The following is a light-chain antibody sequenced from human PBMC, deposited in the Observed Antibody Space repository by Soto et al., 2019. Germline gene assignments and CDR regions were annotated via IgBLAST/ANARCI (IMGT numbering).Light chain of an antibody. V-gene: IGKV1-39*01. CDR1: QSISSY. Sequence: DIQMTQSPSSLSASVGDRVTITCRASQSISSYLNWYQQKPGKAPKLLIYAASSLQSGVPSRFNGSGSGTDFTLTIICLQPEDFATYYCQQSYSTPVTFGQGTKVDIK. J-gene: IGKJ1*01. CDR2: AAS. CDR3: QQSYSTPVT.